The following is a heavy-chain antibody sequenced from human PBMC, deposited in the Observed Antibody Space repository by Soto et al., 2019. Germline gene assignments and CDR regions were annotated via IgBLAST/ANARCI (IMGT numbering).Heavy chain of an antibody. CDR1: GGSISSGTW. Sequence: QVQLQESGPGLVKPSGTLSLTCAVSGGSISSGTWWSWVRQSPGRGLEWIGEIYHSGSPNYNPSLKSRVTISVAKSKNLFSLSLSSVTAADSALYYCARRIPAAPIWFDPWGQGTLVTVSS. CDR3: ARRIPAAPIWFDP. CDR2: IYHSGSP. J-gene: IGHJ5*02. V-gene: IGHV4-4*02. D-gene: IGHD2-2*01.